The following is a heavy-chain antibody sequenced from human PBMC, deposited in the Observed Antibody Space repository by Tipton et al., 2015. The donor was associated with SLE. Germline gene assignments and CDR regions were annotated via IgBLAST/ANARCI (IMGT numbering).Heavy chain of an antibody. D-gene: IGHD5-24*01. CDR2: IPYEGSSV. J-gene: IGHJ4*02. CDR1: GITFRSYD. CDR3: ARGDANSGDY. Sequence: SLRLSCAASGITFRSYDMNWVRQAPGKGMVWVAVIPYEGSSVDYANSVKGRFTISRDNSNNSLYLQMNSLRDEDTAVYYCARGDANSGDYWGQGTLATVSS. V-gene: IGHV3-30*03.